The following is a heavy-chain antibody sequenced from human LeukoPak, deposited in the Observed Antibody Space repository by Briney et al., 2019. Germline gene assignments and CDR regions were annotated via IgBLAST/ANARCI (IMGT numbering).Heavy chain of an antibody. CDR3: ARGGDIVVVVAAMGAFDI. J-gene: IGHJ3*02. V-gene: IGHV1-8*01. Sequence: GASVKVSCKASGYTFTSYDINWVRQATGQGLEWMGWMNPNSGNTGYAQKFQGRVTMTRNTSISTAYMELSSLRSEDTAVYYCARGGDIVVVVAAMGAFDIWGQGTMVTVSS. CDR2: MNPNSGNT. CDR1: GYTFTSYD. D-gene: IGHD2-15*01.